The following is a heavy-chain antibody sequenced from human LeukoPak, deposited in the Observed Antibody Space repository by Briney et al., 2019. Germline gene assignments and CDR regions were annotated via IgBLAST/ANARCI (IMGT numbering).Heavy chain of an antibody. D-gene: IGHD5-12*01. CDR1: GGSFSGYY. J-gene: IGHJ4*02. Sequence: SETLSLTCAVYGGSFSGYYWGWTRQPPGKGLEWIGSMYSSGSTYYNPSLKSRVTISVDTSKNQFSLKLSSVTAADTAVYYCARSGSGYLRYYFDYWGQGTLVTVSS. CDR2: MYSSGST. V-gene: IGHV4-34*01. CDR3: ARSGSGYLRYYFDY.